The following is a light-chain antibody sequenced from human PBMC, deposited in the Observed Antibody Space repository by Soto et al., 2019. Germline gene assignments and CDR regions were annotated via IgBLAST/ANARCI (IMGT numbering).Light chain of an antibody. Sequence: EIVLTQSPGTLSLSPGERATLSCRASQSVPSDWLAWYRHKPGQAPRLLIYVASSRATGVPDRVSGSGSGTDFTLTINRLEPEDFAGYYCQQYCNFPYTFGQGTKLEIK. CDR2: VAS. J-gene: IGKJ2*01. V-gene: IGKV3-20*01. CDR3: QQYCNFPYT. CDR1: QSVPSDW.